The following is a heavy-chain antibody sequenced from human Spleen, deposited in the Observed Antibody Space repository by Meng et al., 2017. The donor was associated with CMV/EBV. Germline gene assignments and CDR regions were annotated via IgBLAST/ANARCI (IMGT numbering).Heavy chain of an antibody. CDR3: ARFSATGAYYYGMDV. CDR2: VHYSGST. J-gene: IGHJ6*02. D-gene: IGHD1-1*01. Sequence: SETLSLTCTVSGVSISSYYWTWIRQPPGKGLEWIGYVHYSGSTNYNPSLKSRVTISVDTSKNQFSLRLSSVTAADTAVYFCARFSATGAYYYGMDVWGQGTTVTVSS. CDR1: GVSISSYY. V-gene: IGHV4-59*01.